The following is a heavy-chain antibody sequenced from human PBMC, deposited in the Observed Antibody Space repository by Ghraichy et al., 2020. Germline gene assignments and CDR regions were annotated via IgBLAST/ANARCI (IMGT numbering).Heavy chain of an antibody. Sequence: SETLSLTCTVSGGSISSYYWSWIRQPPGKGLEWIGYIYYSGSTNYNPSLKSRVTISVDTSKNQFSLKLSSVTAADTAVYYCARDVSTGTGWFDPWGQGTLVTVSS. D-gene: IGHD1-1*01. V-gene: IGHV4-59*01. CDR2: IYYSGST. J-gene: IGHJ5*02. CDR3: ARDVSTGTGWFDP. CDR1: GGSISSYY.